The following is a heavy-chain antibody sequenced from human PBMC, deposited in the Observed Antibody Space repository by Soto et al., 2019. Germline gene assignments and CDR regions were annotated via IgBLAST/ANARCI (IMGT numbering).Heavy chain of an antibody. J-gene: IGHJ4*02. D-gene: IGHD6-19*01. CDR1: GGSISSSSYY. V-gene: IGHV4-39*01. CDR3: ASPPLGGWHGGY. CDR2: IYYSGST. Sequence: PSETLSLTCTVSGGSISSSSYYWGWIRQPPGKGLEWIGSIYYSGSTYYNPSLKSRVTISVDTSKNQFSLKLSSVTAADTAVYYCASPPLGGWHGGYWGQGTLVTVSS.